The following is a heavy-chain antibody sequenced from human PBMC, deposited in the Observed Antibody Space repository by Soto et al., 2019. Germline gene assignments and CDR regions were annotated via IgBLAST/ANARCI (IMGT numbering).Heavy chain of an antibody. Sequence: QVQLQESGPGLVKPSETLSLTCTVSGGSISSYYWSWIRQPPGKGLEWVGYSYYSGSTNYNPSLKRRVTISVDTSKNQFYLKLSSVTAADTAVYYCARHLGYYGSGSDHWFDPWGQGTLVTVSS. V-gene: IGHV4-59*08. D-gene: IGHD3-10*01. CDR1: GGSISSYY. CDR2: SYYSGST. CDR3: ARHLGYYGSGSDHWFDP. J-gene: IGHJ5*02.